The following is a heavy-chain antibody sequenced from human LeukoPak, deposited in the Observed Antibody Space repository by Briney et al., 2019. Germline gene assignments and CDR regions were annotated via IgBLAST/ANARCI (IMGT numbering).Heavy chain of an antibody. Sequence: ASVTVSCKASGYTFTKYFMHWVRQAPGQGLEWMGIINPRGGSTGYAQKFQGRITMTTDMSTRTVYMELSSLESEDTAVYYCARRDCVGDCYSNWFDPWGQGTLVTVSS. CDR2: INPRGGST. CDR3: ARRDCVGDCYSNWFDP. D-gene: IGHD2-21*02. V-gene: IGHV1-46*01. J-gene: IGHJ5*02. CDR1: GYTFTKYF.